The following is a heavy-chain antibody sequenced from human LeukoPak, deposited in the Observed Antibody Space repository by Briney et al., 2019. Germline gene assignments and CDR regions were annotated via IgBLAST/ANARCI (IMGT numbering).Heavy chain of an antibody. Sequence: ASVKVSRKASGYTFTSYDINWVRQATGQGLEWMGWMNPNSGNTGYAQKFQGRVTMTRNTSISTAYMELSSLRSEDTAVYYCAYPGYYYYGMDVWGQGTTVTVSS. CDR2: MNPNSGNT. V-gene: IGHV1-8*01. CDR3: AYPGYYYYGMDV. J-gene: IGHJ6*02. D-gene: IGHD3-10*01. CDR1: GYTFTSYD.